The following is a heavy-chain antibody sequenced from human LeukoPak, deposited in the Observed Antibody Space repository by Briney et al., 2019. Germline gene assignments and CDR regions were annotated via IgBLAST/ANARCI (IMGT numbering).Heavy chain of an antibody. CDR3: ARDERYDSSGYPFDY. J-gene: IGHJ4*02. Sequence: ASVKVSCKASGFTFTGYFIHWVRQAPGQGLEWMGWINPNSGGTNYAQKFQGRVTMTRDTSISTAYMELSRLRSDDTAVYYCARDERYDSSGYPFDYWGQGTLVTVSS. CDR1: GFTFTGYF. V-gene: IGHV1-2*02. D-gene: IGHD3-22*01. CDR2: INPNSGGT.